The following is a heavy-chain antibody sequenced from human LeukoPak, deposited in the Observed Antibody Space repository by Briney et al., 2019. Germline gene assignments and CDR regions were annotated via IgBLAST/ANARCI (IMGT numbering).Heavy chain of an antibody. J-gene: IGHJ5*02. CDR1: GYTFSDYY. D-gene: IGHD2/OR15-2a*01. Sequence: ASVKVSCKASGYTFSDYYMHWVRQAPGQGLEWMGVINPSGGSTRYAQKFQGRVTMTRDMSTSTVDMELSSRRSEDTAVYYCARDGCSSTTNCDENNWFDPWGQGTLVIVSS. CDR2: INPSGGST. CDR3: ARDGCSSTTNCDENNWFDP. V-gene: IGHV1-46*01.